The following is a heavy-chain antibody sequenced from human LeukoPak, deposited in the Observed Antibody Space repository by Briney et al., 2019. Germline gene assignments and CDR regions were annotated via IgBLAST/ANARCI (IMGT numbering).Heavy chain of an antibody. CDR2: IKQDGSEK. J-gene: IGHJ4*02. D-gene: IGHD3-16*02. CDR1: GLTFSSYW. V-gene: IGHV3-7*03. Sequence: GGSLRLSCAASGLTFSSYWMSWVRQAPGKGLEWVANIKQDGSEKYYVDSVKGRFTISRDNSKNTLYLQMNSLRAEDTAVYYCAKSRYDYVWGSYRPLDYWGQGTLVTVSS. CDR3: AKSRYDYVWGSYRPLDY.